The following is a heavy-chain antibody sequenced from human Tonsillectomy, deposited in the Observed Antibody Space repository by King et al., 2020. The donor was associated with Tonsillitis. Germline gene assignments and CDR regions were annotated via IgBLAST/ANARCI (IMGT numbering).Heavy chain of an antibody. CDR3: LMGAWAPDY. J-gene: IGHJ4*02. Sequence: VQLVEFGGGMVQPGGCLGLSLAASGLPLSEFWFSRGRQASGKGRGWVGRLKQYGRGKHYVETVQGRLTISRDNAKKLVYLQLNSLRAEDTAIYYCLMGAWAPDYWGQGTLVTVSS. V-gene: IGHV3-7*01. CDR1: GLPLSEFW. D-gene: IGHD3-16*01. CDR2: LKQYGRGK.